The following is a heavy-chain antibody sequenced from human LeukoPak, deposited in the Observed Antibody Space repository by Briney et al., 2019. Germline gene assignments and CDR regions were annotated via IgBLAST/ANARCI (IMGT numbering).Heavy chain of an antibody. CDR3: AKAPTGYSSGWGGYYFDY. D-gene: IGHD6-19*01. CDR1: GLTFSSYA. Sequence: PGGSLRLSCAASGLTFSSYAMSWVRQAPGKGLEWVSAISGSGGSTYYADPVKGRFTISRDNSKNTLYLQMNSLRDEDTAVYYCAKAPTGYSSGWGGYYFDYWGQGTLVTVSS. J-gene: IGHJ4*02. CDR2: ISGSGGST. V-gene: IGHV3-23*01.